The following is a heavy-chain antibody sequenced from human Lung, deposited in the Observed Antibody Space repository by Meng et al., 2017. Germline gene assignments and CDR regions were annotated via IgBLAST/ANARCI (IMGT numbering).Heavy chain of an antibody. Sequence: QVQLVQFGAEVKKPGSSVKCACKTSGGSFSTYTFTWVQQAPGQGLEWMGGLIAVFDKTKAAPRFQDRVTFTADESTSTAYMELSSLTFDDTAVYFCARGRRNEPLFDYWGQGTLVTVSS. V-gene: IGHV1-69*13. CDR1: GGSFSTYT. D-gene: IGHD1-14*01. CDR3: ARGRRNEPLFDY. J-gene: IGHJ4*02. CDR2: LIAVFDKT.